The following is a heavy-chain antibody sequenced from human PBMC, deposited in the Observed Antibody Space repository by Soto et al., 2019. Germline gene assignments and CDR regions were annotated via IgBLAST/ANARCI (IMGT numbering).Heavy chain of an antibody. J-gene: IGHJ4*02. CDR3: AKGGGSYNFDY. CDR2: ISYDGSNK. CDR1: GFSFSYAW. V-gene: IGHV3-30*18. Sequence: ESGGGLVKPGGSLRLSCAASGFSFSYAWMSWVRQAPGKGLEWVAVISYDGSNKYYADSVKGRFTISRDNSKNTLYLQMNSLRAEDTAVYYCAKGGGSYNFDYWGQGTLVTVSS. D-gene: IGHD1-26*01.